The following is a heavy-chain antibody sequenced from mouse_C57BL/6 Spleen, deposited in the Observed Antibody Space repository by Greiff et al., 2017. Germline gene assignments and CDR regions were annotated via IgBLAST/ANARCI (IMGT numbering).Heavy chain of an antibody. CDR3: ARRDGSSPFDY. CDR2: IYPRDGST. J-gene: IGHJ2*01. D-gene: IGHD1-1*01. CDR1: GYTFTSYD. V-gene: IGHV1-85*01. Sequence: VKLMESGPELVKPGASVKLSCKASGYTFTSYDINWVKQRPGQGLEWIGWIYPRDGSTKYNEKFKGKATLTVDTSSSTAYMELHSLTSEDSAVYFCARRDGSSPFDYWGQGTTLTVSS.